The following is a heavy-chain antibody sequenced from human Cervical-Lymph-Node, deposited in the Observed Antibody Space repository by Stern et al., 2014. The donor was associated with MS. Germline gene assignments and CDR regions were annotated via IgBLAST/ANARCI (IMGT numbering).Heavy chain of an antibody. CDR2: ISYDGSDT. D-gene: IGHD3-10*01. V-gene: IGHV3-30*18. CDR3: VKRGITEVRGVRLGDY. Sequence: VQLVESGGGVVQHGGSLRLTCTVSGFTFSSYGMHWVRQAPGTGLAWGAVISYDGSDTYYAESVKGRFTISRDNSKNTLYLEMRSLRPEDTAVYYCVKRGITEVRGVRLGDYWGPGTLVIVSS. CDR1: GFTFSSYG. J-gene: IGHJ4*02.